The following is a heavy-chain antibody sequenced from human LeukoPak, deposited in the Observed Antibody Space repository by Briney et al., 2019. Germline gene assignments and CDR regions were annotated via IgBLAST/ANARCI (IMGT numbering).Heavy chain of an antibody. Sequence: PGGSLRLSCAASAFTFSSYEMNWVRQAPGKGLEWVSYISSSGSTIYYADSVKGRFTISRDNAKNSLYLQMNSLRAEDTALYYCAKVGDGYNHGPFDYWGQGTLVTVSS. CDR2: ISSSGSTI. J-gene: IGHJ4*02. CDR3: AKVGDGYNHGPFDY. CDR1: AFTFSSYE. V-gene: IGHV3-48*03. D-gene: IGHD5-24*01.